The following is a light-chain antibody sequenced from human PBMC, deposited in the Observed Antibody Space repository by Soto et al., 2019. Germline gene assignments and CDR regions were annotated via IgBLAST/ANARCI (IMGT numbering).Light chain of an antibody. CDR3: QSYDSSNQGV. V-gene: IGLV6-57*01. Sequence: NFMLTQPHCVSESPGKTVTISCTRSSGSIASNYVQWYQQRPGSSPTIVIYEDNQRPSGVPDRFSGSIDSSSNSASLTISGLKTEDEADYYCQSYDSSNQGVFGGGTKLTVL. J-gene: IGLJ2*01. CDR2: EDN. CDR1: SGSIASNY.